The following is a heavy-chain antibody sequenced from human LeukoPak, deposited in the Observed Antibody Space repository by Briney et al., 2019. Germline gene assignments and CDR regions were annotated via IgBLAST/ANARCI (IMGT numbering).Heavy chain of an antibody. CDR2: ISSSSSYI. J-gene: IGHJ4*02. D-gene: IGHD3-10*01. CDR1: GFTFSSYS. Sequence: GGSLRLSCAASGFTFSSYSVNWVRQAPGKGLEWVSSISSSSSYIYYADSVKGRFTISRDNAKNSLYLQMNSLRAEDTAVYYCARDSYPYGSGSYPYYFDYWGQGTLVTVSS. CDR3: ARDSYPYGSGSYPYYFDY. V-gene: IGHV3-21*01.